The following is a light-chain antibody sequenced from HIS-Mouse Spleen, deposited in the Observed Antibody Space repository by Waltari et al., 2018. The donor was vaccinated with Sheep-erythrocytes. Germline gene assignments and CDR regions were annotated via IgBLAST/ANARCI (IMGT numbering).Light chain of an antibody. J-gene: IGKJ2*01. CDR3: QQRSNWYT. CDR2: DAS. CDR1: QSVSSY. V-gene: IGKV3-11*01. Sequence: EIVLTQSPATLSLSPGERATLSCRASQSVSSYLAWYQQKPGQAPRLLIYDASNRATGIPARFNGSRSGTDFTLTISSLEPEDFAVYYCQQRSNWYTFGQGTKLEIK.